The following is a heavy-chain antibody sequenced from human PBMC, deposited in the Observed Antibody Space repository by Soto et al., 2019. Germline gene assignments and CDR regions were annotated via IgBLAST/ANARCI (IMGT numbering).Heavy chain of an antibody. CDR2: IIPILGIA. V-gene: IGHV1-69*08. Sequence: QVQLVQSGAEVKKPGSSVKVSCKASGGTFSSYTITWVRQAPGQGLEWMGRIIPILGIANYEQKFQGRVTIPADKPTSTAYIKLSSMRSEDTAVYYCPRERQLAPQFDFWGQGPVVPVPS. CDR1: GGTFSSYT. J-gene: IGHJ4*02. CDR3: PRERQLAPQFDF. D-gene: IGHD6-6*01.